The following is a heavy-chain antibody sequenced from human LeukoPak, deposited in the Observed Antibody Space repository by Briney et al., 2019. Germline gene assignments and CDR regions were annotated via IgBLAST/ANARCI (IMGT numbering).Heavy chain of an antibody. CDR1: SGSISSATW. V-gene: IGHV4-4*02. Sequence: SETLSLNCAVSSGSISSATWWSWVRQPPGRGLEWIGEIYHSGSTNYNPSLKSRVTISVDKSKNQFSLKLTSVTAADTAVYYCARKDYGSGYYTDWGQGTLVTVSS. CDR2: IYHSGST. D-gene: IGHD6-19*01. CDR3: ARKDYGSGYYTD. J-gene: IGHJ4*02.